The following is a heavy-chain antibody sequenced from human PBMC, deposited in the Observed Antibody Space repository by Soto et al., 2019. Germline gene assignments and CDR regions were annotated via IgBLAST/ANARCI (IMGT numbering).Heavy chain of an antibody. Sequence: QVQLQESGPGLLKPSETLSLTCIISGGSISSYYWNWIRQSPGKGLKWIGYIYYGGTTSYNPSLKSRVTISEDTSKNEFYLQLTSVTAADTAVYYCARGGAFDFWGQGALVTVSA. V-gene: IGHV4-59*01. CDR2: IYYGGTT. CDR3: ARGGAFDF. D-gene: IGHD6-25*01. J-gene: IGHJ4*02. CDR1: GGSISSYY.